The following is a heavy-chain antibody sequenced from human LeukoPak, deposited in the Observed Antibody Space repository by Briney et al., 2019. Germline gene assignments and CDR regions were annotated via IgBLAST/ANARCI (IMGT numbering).Heavy chain of an antibody. CDR2: INPKSGGA. CDR3: ARGAPQYGSGSSGSFDP. V-gene: IGHV1-2*04. J-gene: IGHJ5*02. Sequence: ASVKVSCKASGDTFIDYYIHWVRQAPGQGLEWMGWINPKSGGAYYAQKFQGLVTMTRDTSISTGYMELRRLRFDDTAVYFCARGAPQYGSGSSGSFDPWGQGTLVTVSS. CDR1: GDTFIDYY. D-gene: IGHD3-10*01.